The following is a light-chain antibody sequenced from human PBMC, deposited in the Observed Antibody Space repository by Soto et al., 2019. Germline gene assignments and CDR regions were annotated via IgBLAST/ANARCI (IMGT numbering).Light chain of an antibody. J-gene: IGKJ1*01. Sequence: DFVMTQSPLSLPVTPGEPASIFCRSSQSLLHSNGYNYLDWYLQKPGQSPQLLIYLGSNRASGVPDRFSGSGSGTESTLKISRVEAEDVGLYYCMQVLQTPRTFGQGTKVEMK. CDR3: MQVLQTPRT. CDR2: LGS. CDR1: QSLLHSNGYNY. V-gene: IGKV2-28*01.